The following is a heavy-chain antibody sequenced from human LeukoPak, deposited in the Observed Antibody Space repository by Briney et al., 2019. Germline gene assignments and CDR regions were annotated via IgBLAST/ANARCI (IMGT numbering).Heavy chain of an antibody. Sequence: GASVKVSCKASGYTFTGYYMHWVRQAPGQGLEWIGWINPNSGGTNYAQKFQGRVTMTRDTSISTAYMELSRLRSDDTAVYYCARVKPTCSGGSCYPGFDPWGQGTLVTVSS. D-gene: IGHD2-15*01. CDR1: GYTFTGYY. CDR3: ARVKPTCSGGSCYPGFDP. J-gene: IGHJ5*02. V-gene: IGHV1-2*02. CDR2: INPNSGGT.